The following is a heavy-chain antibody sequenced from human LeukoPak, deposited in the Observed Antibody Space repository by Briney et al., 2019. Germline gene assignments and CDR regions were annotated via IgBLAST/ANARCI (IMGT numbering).Heavy chain of an antibody. Sequence: ASVKVSCMASGYTFSDYYIQWLRQTPGQGPEWMGWVKPDTGDTNYAQKFQGRVTMTRDTSISTAYMELSILRSSDTAVYYCVRLLWFGDPVYFDSWGQGTLVVVSS. J-gene: IGHJ4*02. CDR1: GYTFSDYY. D-gene: IGHD3-10*01. CDR3: VRLLWFGDPVYFDS. V-gene: IGHV1-2*02. CDR2: VKPDTGDT.